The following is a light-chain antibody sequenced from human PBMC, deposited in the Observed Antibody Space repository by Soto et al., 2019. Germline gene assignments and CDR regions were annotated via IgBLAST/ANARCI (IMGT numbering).Light chain of an antibody. V-gene: IGKV1-5*03. J-gene: IGKJ1*01. Sequence: DIQMTQSPSTLSASVGDRVTITCRASQSVSTWLAWYQQKQGKAPKLLIYMASSLETGVPSRFSGSGSGTEFSLTISSLQHDDFATYYCQQYNSYSWTFGQGTKVEIK. CDR1: QSVSTW. CDR2: MAS. CDR3: QQYNSYSWT.